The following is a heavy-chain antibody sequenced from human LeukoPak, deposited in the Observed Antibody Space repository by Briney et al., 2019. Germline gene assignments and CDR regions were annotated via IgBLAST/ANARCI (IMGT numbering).Heavy chain of an antibody. CDR3: ARDTLNGPFVISLDY. D-gene: IGHD3-9*01. J-gene: IGHJ4*02. Sequence: GGSLRLSCAASGFTFSSYEMNWVRQAPGKGLEWVAHISSGGNVEYYPDSVRGRFTMSRDNAKSLLFPQMNSLRAEDTAVYYCARDTLNGPFVISLDYWGQGALVTVSS. CDR1: GFTFSSYE. V-gene: IGHV3-48*03. CDR2: ISSGGNVE.